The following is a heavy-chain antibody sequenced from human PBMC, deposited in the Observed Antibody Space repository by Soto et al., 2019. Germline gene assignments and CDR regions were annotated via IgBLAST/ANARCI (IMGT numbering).Heavy chain of an antibody. CDR1: VFSVSDNY. CDR2: IDTAGRT. D-gene: IGHD1-7*01. Sequence: PWGSLRLSCEASVFSVSDNYMTWVRQAPGKGLEWVSVIDTAGRTNYAESVKGRFTISRDNAKNTLHLQMNSLRSEDTAVYYCARDRPLELPIDYYGMDVWGQGTTVTVSS. CDR3: ARDRPLELPIDYYGMDV. J-gene: IGHJ6*02. V-gene: IGHV3-53*05.